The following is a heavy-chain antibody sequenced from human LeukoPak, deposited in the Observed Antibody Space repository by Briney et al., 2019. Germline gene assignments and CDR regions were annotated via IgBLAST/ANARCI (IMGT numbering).Heavy chain of an antibody. D-gene: IGHD3-22*01. CDR2: IYSGGST. CDR3: AREPALHYYDSSGYYYFDY. V-gene: IGHV3-66*01. Sequence: PGGSLRLSCAASGFTVSSNYMSWVRQAPGKGLEWVSVIYSGGSTYYADSVKGRFTISRDNSKNTLYLQMNSLRAEDTAVYYCAREPALHYYDSSGYYYFDYWGQGTLVTVSS. J-gene: IGHJ4*02. CDR1: GFTVSSNY.